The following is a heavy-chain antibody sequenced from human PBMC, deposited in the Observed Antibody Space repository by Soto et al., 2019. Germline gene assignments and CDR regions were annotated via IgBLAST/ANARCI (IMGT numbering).Heavy chain of an antibody. D-gene: IGHD3-22*01. CDR2: IWYDGSNK. CDR3: ARQWYYDSSGYLNWFDP. Sequence: PGGSLRLSCAASGFTFSSYGMHWVRQAPGKGLEWVAVIWYDGSNKYYADSVKGRFTISRDNSKNTLYLQMNSLRAEDTAVYYCARQWYYDSSGYLNWFDPWGQGTLVTVSS. J-gene: IGHJ5*02. CDR1: GFTFSSYG. V-gene: IGHV3-33*01.